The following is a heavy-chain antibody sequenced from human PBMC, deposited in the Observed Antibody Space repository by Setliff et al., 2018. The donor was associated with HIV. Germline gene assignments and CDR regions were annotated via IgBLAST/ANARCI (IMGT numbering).Heavy chain of an antibody. CDR3: APIDPFPHDYSNSSFDY. D-gene: IGHD4-4*01. V-gene: IGHV1-69*13. Sequence: SVKVSCKASGGTFSSYAISWVRQAPGQGLEWMGGIIPIFGTANYAQKFQGRVTITADGSTSAAYMELSSLRSEDTAVYYCAPIDPFPHDYSNSSFDYWGQGTLVTVSS. CDR2: IIPIFGTA. CDR1: GGTFSSYA. J-gene: IGHJ4*02.